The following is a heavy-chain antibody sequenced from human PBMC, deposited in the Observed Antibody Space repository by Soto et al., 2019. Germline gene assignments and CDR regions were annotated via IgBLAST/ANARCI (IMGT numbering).Heavy chain of an antibody. CDR1: GYTFLNYA. Sequence: QVPLVQSGAEVRKPGASVKLSCKTSGYTFLNYAIHWVRQAPGQGLEWMGWVNPSNGYTRYSENFQARLSLTRDTPANTAYMELTSLRSEDTAVYYCARRLSAFDVWGQGTVVTVSS. CDR3: ARRLSAFDV. V-gene: IGHV1-3*01. J-gene: IGHJ3*01. CDR2: VNPSNGYT.